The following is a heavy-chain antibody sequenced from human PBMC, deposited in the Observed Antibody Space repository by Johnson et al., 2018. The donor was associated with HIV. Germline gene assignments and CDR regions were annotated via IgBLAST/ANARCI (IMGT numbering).Heavy chain of an antibody. J-gene: IGHJ3*02. CDR3: STPSGSYVSSYDAFDI. CDR1: GFTFSNAW. CDR2: IRSKTDGGTT. D-gene: IGHD1-26*01. V-gene: IGHV3-15*01. Sequence: VQLVESGGGVVRPGGSLRVSCAASGFTFSNAWMNWVRQAPGKGLEWVGRIRSKTDGGTTEYAAPVKGRFPISRDDSKNTLYLQMNSLKTEDTAVYYCSTPSGSYVSSYDAFDIWGQGTMVTVSS.